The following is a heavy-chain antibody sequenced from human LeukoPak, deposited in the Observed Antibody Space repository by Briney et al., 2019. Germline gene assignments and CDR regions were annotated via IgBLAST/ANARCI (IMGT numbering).Heavy chain of an antibody. J-gene: IGHJ4*02. Sequence: ASVKVSCKACGHTFTIYYIHWVRQAPGQGLEWMGIINPSGGSTCYAQKFQGRVTMTRDTSTSTVYMELSSLRSEDTAMYYCTRDSYSGYDRSLGYWGQGTLVTVSS. D-gene: IGHD5-12*01. CDR2: INPSGGST. CDR3: TRDSYSGYDRSLGY. V-gene: IGHV1-46*03. CDR1: GHTFTIYY.